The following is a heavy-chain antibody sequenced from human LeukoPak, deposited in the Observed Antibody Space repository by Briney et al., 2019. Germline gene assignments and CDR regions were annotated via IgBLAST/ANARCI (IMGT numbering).Heavy chain of an antibody. J-gene: IGHJ4*02. CDR2: IIPIFGTA. CDR1: VGTFSSYA. V-gene: IGHV1-69*13. CDR3: ARASSTYSGSYPYDY. Sequence: ASVKVSCKASVGTFSSYAISWVRQAPGQGLEWMGGIIPIFGTANYAQKFQGRVTITADESTSTAYMELSSLRSEDTAVYYCARASSTYSGSYPYDYWGQGTLVTVSS. D-gene: IGHD1-26*01.